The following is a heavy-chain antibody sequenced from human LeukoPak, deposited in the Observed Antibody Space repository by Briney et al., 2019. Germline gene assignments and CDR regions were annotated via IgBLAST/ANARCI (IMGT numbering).Heavy chain of an antibody. Sequence: PSETLSLTCTVSGGSISSYYWSWIRQPAGKGLEWIGRIYTSGSTNYNPSLKSRVTMSVDTSKNQFSLKQSSVTAADTAVYYCAREGGYSSSLTFDYWGQGTLVTVSS. D-gene: IGHD6-6*01. V-gene: IGHV4-4*07. CDR1: GGSISSYY. CDR3: AREGGYSSSLTFDY. J-gene: IGHJ4*02. CDR2: IYTSGST.